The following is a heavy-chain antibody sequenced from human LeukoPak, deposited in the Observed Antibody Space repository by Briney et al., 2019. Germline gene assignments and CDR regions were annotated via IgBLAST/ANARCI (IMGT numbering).Heavy chain of an antibody. CDR3: ARDYYDSSGYYVHGDY. CDR1: GGSISTGGYY. J-gene: IGHJ4*02. CDR2: IYYSGST. V-gene: IGHV4-31*03. Sequence: SQTLSLTCTVSGGSISTGGYYWSWIRQHPGKGLEWIGYIYYSGSTYYNPSLKSRVTISVDTSRNQFSLTLSSVTAADTAVYYCARDYYDSSGYYVHGDYWGQGTLVAVSS. D-gene: IGHD3-22*01.